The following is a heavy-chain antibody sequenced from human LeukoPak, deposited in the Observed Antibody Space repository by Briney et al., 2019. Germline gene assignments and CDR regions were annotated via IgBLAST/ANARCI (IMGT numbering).Heavy chain of an antibody. CDR3: AQSPVRGGSYFPFY. CDR2: IYYSGST. J-gene: IGHJ4*02. CDR1: GGSISSYY. Sequence: SETLSLTCTVSGGSISSYYLSWIRQPPGKGLEWIGYIYYSGSTNYNPSLKSRVTISVDTSKNQFSLKLSSVTAADTAVYYCAQSPVRGGSYFPFYWGQGTLVTVSS. V-gene: IGHV4-59*08. D-gene: IGHD1-26*01.